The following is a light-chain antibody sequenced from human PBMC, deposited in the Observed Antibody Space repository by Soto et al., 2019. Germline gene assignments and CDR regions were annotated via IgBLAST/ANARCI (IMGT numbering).Light chain of an antibody. V-gene: IGKV1-27*01. CDR3: QKYSSAPFT. CDR1: QGISNL. CDR2: AAS. J-gene: IGKJ3*01. Sequence: DIQMTQSPSSLSASVGDRIIINCRASQGISNLLAWYQQKPGKAPKLLIYAASTLQSGVPSRISGSGSGTDFTLTISSLQPEDVATYYCQKYSSAPFTFGPGTKVEIK.